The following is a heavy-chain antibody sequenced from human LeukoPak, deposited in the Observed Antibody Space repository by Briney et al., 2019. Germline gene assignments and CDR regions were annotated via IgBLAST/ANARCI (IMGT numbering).Heavy chain of an antibody. CDR1: GYSISSGYY. D-gene: IGHD1-26*01. Sequence: SETLSLTCTVSGYSISSGYYWGWIRQPPGKGLEWIGEINHSGSTNYNPSLKSRVTISVDTSKNQFSLKLSSVTAADTAVYYCASGRGYYFLDVWGKGTTVTISS. V-gene: IGHV4-38-2*02. CDR3: ASGRGYYFLDV. J-gene: IGHJ6*03. CDR2: INHSGST.